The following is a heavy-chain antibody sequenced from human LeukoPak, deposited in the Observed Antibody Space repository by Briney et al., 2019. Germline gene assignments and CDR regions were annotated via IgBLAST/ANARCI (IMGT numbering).Heavy chain of an antibody. CDR1: GGSISSYY. CDR3: ARQTAGTSWFDP. CDR2: IYYSGST. J-gene: IGHJ5*02. D-gene: IGHD6-13*01. Sequence: SESLSLTCTVSGGSISSYYWSWIRQPPGKGLEWIGYIYYSGSTNYNPSLKSRVTISVDTSKNQFSLKLSSVTAADTAVYYCARQTAGTSWFDPWGQGTLVTVSS. V-gene: IGHV4-59*08.